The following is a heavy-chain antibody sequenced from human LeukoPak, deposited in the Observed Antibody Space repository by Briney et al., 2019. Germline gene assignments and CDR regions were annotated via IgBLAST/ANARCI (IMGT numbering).Heavy chain of an antibody. J-gene: IGHJ6*01. V-gene: IGHV3-23*01. CDR3: GRPSAPYDNYYGMDV. CDR2: ISGSGSST. Sequence: PGGSLRLSFAAYGFTFSSYAMSWVRQAPGKGLEWVSAISGSGSSTYYGDSVKGRFTISRDNSKNTLYLQMNSLRAEDTALYSGGRPSAPYDNYYGMDVWGEGATGT. CDR1: GFTFSSYA.